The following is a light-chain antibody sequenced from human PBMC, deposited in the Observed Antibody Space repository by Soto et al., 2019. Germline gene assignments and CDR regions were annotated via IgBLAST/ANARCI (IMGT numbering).Light chain of an antibody. V-gene: IGLV2-14*01. J-gene: IGLJ1*01. CDR1: SSDVGVYNY. Sequence: QSALTQPASVSGSPGQSITISCTGTSSDVGVYNYVSWYQQHPGKAPKLMIYEVSDRPSGVSNRFSGSKSGNTASLTNSGLQAEDEADYYCSSYTSSGTYVFGTGTKVTVL. CDR2: EVS. CDR3: SSYTSSGTYV.